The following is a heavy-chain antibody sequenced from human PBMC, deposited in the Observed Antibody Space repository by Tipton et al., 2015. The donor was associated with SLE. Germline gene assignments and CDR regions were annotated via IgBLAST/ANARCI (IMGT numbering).Heavy chain of an antibody. CDR3: AMYYSPSAFDI. V-gene: IGHV4-61*02. CDR1: GGSISSGSHY. Sequence: TLSLTCTVSGGSISSGSHYWSWIRQPAGKGLEWIGRIYTSGSTNYNPSLKSRVSISIDTSKNQFSLKLSSVTAADTAVYYCAMYYSPSAFDIWGQGTMVTVSS. D-gene: IGHD2-8*01. CDR2: IYTSGST. J-gene: IGHJ3*02.